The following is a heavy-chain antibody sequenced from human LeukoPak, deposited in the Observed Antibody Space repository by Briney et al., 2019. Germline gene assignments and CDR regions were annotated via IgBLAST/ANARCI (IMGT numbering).Heavy chain of an antibody. CDR2: INWNGGST. CDR3: AXXYGDYILYYYYYMDV. CDR1: GFTFDDYG. D-gene: IGHD4-17*01. V-gene: IGHV3-20*04. Sequence: GGSLRLSCAASGFTFDDYGMSWVRQAPGKGLEWVSGINWNGGSTGYADSVKGRFTISRDNAKNSLYLQMNRLRAEDTAVYYCAXXYGDYILYYYYYMDVWGKGTTVTVSS. J-gene: IGHJ6*03.